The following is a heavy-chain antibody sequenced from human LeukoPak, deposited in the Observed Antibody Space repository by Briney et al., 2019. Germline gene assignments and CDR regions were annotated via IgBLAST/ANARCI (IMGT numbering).Heavy chain of an antibody. J-gene: IGHJ4*02. V-gene: IGHV1-46*01. CDR1: GYTFTSYG. CDR2: INPSGGST. D-gene: IGHD4-11*01. CDR3: AKDGSTVTADY. Sequence: ASVKVSCKASGYTFTSYGINWVRQAPGQGLEWMGIINPSGGSTSYAQKFQGRVTMTRDTSTSTVYMELSSLRSEDTAVYYCAKDGSTVTADYWGQGTLVTVSS.